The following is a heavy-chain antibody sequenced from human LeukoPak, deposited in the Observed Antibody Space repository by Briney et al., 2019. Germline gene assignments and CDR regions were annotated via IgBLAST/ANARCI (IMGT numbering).Heavy chain of an antibody. CDR1: GGPINSGSYS. Sequence: SETLSLTCTVSGGPINSGSYSWTWIRQPAGKGLEWIGRIHISGSTHYTPSLKSRVTISVDTSKNQFSLKLSSVTAADTAVYYCARENGAYSSFDYWGQGTLVTVSS. CDR3: ARENGAYSSFDY. CDR2: IHISGST. J-gene: IGHJ4*02. D-gene: IGHD3-16*01. V-gene: IGHV4-61*02.